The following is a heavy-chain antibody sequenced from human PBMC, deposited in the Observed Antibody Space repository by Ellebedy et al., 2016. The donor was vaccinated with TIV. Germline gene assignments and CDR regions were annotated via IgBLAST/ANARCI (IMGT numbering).Heavy chain of an antibody. CDR3: ASARNYYDSSGYYQKSYGMDV. CDR1: GDTFSKYA. Sequence: AASVKVSCKASGDTFSKYAINWVRQVPGQGLEWMGWINGGNGNTKYSQKFQGRVTITRDTSASTAYMELSSLRSEDTAVYYCASARNYYDSSGYYQKSYGMDVWGQGTTVTVSS. D-gene: IGHD3-22*01. V-gene: IGHV1-3*01. CDR2: INGGNGNT. J-gene: IGHJ6*02.